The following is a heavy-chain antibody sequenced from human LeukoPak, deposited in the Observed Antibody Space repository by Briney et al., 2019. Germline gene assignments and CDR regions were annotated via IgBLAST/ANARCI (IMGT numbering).Heavy chain of an antibody. V-gene: IGHV3-23*01. Sequence: GGSLRLSCAASGFTFSNAWMSWVRQAPGKGLEWVSHISGSGGSTYYADSVKGRFTISRDNSKNTLYVQMNSLRAEDTAVYYCAKEEGFPPLYGMDVWGQGTTVTVSS. J-gene: IGHJ6*02. CDR1: GFTFSNAW. D-gene: IGHD3-10*01. CDR2: ISGSGGST. CDR3: AKEEGFPPLYGMDV.